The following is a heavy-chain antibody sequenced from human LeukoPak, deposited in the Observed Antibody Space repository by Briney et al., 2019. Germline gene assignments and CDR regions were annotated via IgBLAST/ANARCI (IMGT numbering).Heavy chain of an antibody. Sequence: AGGSLRLSCAASGFIFSTSGMHWVRQAPGKGLEWVAVIGENNENYGDSVKGRFTISRDTSKNTVYLEMNSLRGEDTAVYYCAKEGAEEQNYFDYWGQGTLVIVSS. CDR2: IGENNE. J-gene: IGHJ4*02. V-gene: IGHV3-30*18. D-gene: IGHD1-26*01. CDR3: AKEGAEEQNYFDY. CDR1: GFIFSTSG.